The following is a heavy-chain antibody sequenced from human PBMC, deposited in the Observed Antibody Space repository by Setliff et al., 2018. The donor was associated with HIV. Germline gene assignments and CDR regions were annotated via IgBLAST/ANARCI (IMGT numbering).Heavy chain of an antibody. V-gene: IGHV4-34*01. CDR1: GGSFSGYY. J-gene: IGHJ4*02. CDR3: ARGRSGYYLG. CDR2: INHSGST. Sequence: SETLSLTCAVYGGSFSGYYWSWIRQPPGKGLEWIGEINHSGSTNYNPSLKSRATISVDTSKSQFSLKLSSVTAADTAVYYCARGRSGYYLGWGQGTLVTVSS. D-gene: IGHD3-3*01.